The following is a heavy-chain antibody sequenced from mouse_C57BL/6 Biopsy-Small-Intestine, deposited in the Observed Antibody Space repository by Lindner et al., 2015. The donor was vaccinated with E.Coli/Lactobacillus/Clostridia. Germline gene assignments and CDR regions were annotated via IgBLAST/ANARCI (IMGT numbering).Heavy chain of an antibody. CDR3: ARVGRYSGSSFNDY. CDR1: GYTFTSYG. CDR2: ISAYNGNT. J-gene: IGHJ4*01. D-gene: IGHD1-2*01. Sequence: SVKVSCKASGYTFTSYGITWVRQAPGQGLEWMGWISAYNGNTNYAQNLQGRVTMTTDTSTSIAYMELRSLRSDDTAVYYCARVGRYSGSSFNDYWGQGALVTVSS. V-gene: IGHV1-55*01.